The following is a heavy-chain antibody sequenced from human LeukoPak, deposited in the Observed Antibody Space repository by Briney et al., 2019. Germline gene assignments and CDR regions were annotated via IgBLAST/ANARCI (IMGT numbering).Heavy chain of an antibody. J-gene: IGHJ6*02. CDR3: ANAYEYSSGWYGYYYYGMDV. V-gene: IGHV3-11*01. CDR1: GFTFSDYY. CDR2: ISSSGSTI. Sequence: PGGSLRLSCAASGFTFSDYYMSWIRQAPGKGLEWVSYISSSGSTIYYADSVKGRFTISRDNAKNSLYLQMNSLRAEDTAVYYCANAYEYSSGWYGYYYYGMDVWGQGTTVTVSS. D-gene: IGHD6-19*01.